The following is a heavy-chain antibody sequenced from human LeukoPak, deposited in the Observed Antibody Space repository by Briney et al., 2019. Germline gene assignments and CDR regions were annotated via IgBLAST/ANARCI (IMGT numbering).Heavy chain of an antibody. V-gene: IGHV3-30*02. D-gene: IGHD3-10*01. CDR2: IRYDGSNK. Sequence: GGSLRLSCAASGFTFSSYGMHWVRQAPGKGLEWVAFIRYDGSNKYYADSVKGRFTISRDNSKNTLYLQMNSLRAEDTAVYYCAKSYGSGSYRGSEYYGMDVWGQGTTVTVSS. CDR3: AKSYGSGSYRGSEYYGMDV. CDR1: GFTFSSYG. J-gene: IGHJ6*02.